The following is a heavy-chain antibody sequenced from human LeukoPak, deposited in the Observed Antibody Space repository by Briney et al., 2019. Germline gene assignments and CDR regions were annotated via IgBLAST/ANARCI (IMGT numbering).Heavy chain of an antibody. CDR2: IRYDGTNK. V-gene: IGHV3-30*02. Sequence: GGSLRLSCAASGFTFSSYGMHWVRQAPGKGLEWVAFIRYDGTNKYYAGSVKGRLTNSRDNSKNTLYLQMSSLRAEDTAVYYCAGPRSSGVGYWGQGTLVTVSS. D-gene: IGHD3-10*01. CDR3: AGPRSSGVGY. CDR1: GFTFSSYG. J-gene: IGHJ4*02.